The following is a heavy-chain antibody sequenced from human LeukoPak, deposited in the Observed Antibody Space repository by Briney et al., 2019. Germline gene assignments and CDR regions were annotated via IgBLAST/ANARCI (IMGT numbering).Heavy chain of an antibody. CDR1: GDSITTTTHY. D-gene: IGHD3-10*01. CDR3: ARHRSTLIRGVRERTYFDY. CDR2: VYYSGST. Sequence: PETLSLTCIVSGDSITTTTHYWGWIRQPPGKGLEWIGSVYYSGSTYYSPSLKSRVTISVDTSKSHFSLKLSSVTAADTAVYYCARHRSTLIRGVRERTYFDYWGQGTLVTVSS. V-gene: IGHV4-39*01. J-gene: IGHJ4*02.